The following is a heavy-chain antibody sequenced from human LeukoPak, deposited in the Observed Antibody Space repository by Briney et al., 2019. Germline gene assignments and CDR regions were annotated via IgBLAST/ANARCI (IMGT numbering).Heavy chain of an antibody. CDR1: GLSFSTYS. J-gene: IGHJ4*02. D-gene: IGHD3-10*01. CDR3: AKRNYYGSGSHTKN. CDR2: ISSSSDTI. V-gene: IGHV3-48*04. Sequence: GGSLRLSCVASGLSFSTYSMNWVRQAPGKGLEWVSQISSSSDTIYYIDSVKGRFTISRDNAKNSLYLQMNSLRAEDTAVYYCAKRNYYGSGSHTKNWGQGTLVTVSS.